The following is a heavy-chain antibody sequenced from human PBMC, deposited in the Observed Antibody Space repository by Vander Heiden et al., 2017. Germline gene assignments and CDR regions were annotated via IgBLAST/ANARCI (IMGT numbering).Heavy chain of an antibody. CDR3: ATRYCNGGPCYRLDAFDI. J-gene: IGHJ3*02. Sequence: EVQLVEPGGGLVQPGGSLRLSCAASGFSFSRYNMDWVRQAPGKGLEWLSYISSSSSTMYYADSVKGRFTISRDNAKNSLYLQMSSLRDEDTAVYYCATRYCNGGPCYRLDAFDIWGQGTMVTVAS. D-gene: IGHD2-15*01. CDR2: ISSSSSTM. CDR1: GFSFSRYN. V-gene: IGHV3-48*02.